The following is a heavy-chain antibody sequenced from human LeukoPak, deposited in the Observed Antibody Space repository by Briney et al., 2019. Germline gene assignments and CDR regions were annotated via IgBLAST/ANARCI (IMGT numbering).Heavy chain of an antibody. CDR3: AWTRYIPVDDY. J-gene: IGHJ4*02. Sequence: GESLRISCKGSGYSFTTYWISWVRQMPGKGLEWMGRIDPTDSETNYSPSFQGHVTISADKSISTAYLQWSSLKASDTAMYYCAWTRYIPVDDYWGQGTPIAVS. V-gene: IGHV5-10-1*01. CDR2: IDPTDSET. CDR1: GYSFTTYW. D-gene: IGHD6-19*01.